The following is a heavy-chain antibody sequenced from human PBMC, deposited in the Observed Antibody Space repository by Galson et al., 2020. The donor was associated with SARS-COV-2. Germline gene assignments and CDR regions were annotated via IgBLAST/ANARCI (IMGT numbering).Heavy chain of an antibody. Sequence: SVKVSCKASGGTFSSYAISWVRQAPGQGLEWMGRIIPILGIANYAQKFQGRVTITADKSTSTAYMELSSLRSEDTAVYYCARAWGSSSWYRQTGFDYWGQGSLVTVSS. CDR3: ARAWGSSSWYRQTGFDY. J-gene: IGHJ4*02. CDR1: GGTFSSYA. D-gene: IGHD6-13*01. V-gene: IGHV1-69*04. CDR2: IIPILGIA.